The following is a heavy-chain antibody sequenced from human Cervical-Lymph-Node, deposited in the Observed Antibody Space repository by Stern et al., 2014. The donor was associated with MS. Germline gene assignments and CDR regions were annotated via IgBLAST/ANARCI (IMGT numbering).Heavy chain of an antibody. J-gene: IGHJ4*02. CDR1: GFNFGPFA. Sequence: EMQLLESGGGSVQPGGSLRLSCAGSGFNFGPFAMSWVRQAPGKGLEWVSGVGGSRSNTHYADSVKGRFTISRDNSKNTLYLEMNSLRADDTAVYYCAKDRGGLVTGTLDYWGQGTLVTVSS. CDR3: AKDRGGLVTGTLDY. CDR2: VGGSRSNT. D-gene: IGHD3-10*01. V-gene: IGHV3-23*01.